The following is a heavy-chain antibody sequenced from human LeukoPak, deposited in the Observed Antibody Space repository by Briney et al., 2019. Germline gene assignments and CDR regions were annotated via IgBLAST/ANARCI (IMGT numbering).Heavy chain of an antibody. V-gene: IGHV3-23*01. Sequence: PGGSLRLSCAASGFTFSSYSMNWVRQAPGKGLEWVSAISGSGGSTYYADSVKGWFTISRDNSKNTLYLQMNSLRADDTAVYHCAKAGILQASSSGLQYSDLWGRGTLVTASS. CDR1: GFTFSSYS. D-gene: IGHD6-6*01. CDR3: AKAGILQASSSGLQYSDL. J-gene: IGHJ2*01. CDR2: ISGSGGST.